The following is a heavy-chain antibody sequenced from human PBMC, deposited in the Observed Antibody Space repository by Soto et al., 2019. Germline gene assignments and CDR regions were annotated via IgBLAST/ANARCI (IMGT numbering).Heavy chain of an antibody. CDR1: GFTFSSYG. D-gene: IGHD3-22*01. CDR3: AKDRHTYYYDSSGYFDY. J-gene: IGHJ4*02. Sequence: QVQLVESGGGVVQPGRSLRLSCAASGFTFSSYGMHWVRQAPGKGLEWVAVISYDGSNKYYADSVKGRFTISRDNSKNTLYLQMNSLRAEDTAVYYCAKDRHTYYYDSSGYFDYWGQGTLVTVSS. CDR2: ISYDGSNK. V-gene: IGHV3-30*18.